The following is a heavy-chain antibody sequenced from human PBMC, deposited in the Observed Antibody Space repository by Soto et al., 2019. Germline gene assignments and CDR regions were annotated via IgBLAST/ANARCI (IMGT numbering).Heavy chain of an antibody. V-gene: IGHV3-64D*06. J-gene: IGHJ4*02. Sequence: GGSLRLSCSASGFTFSIYAMHWVRQAPGKGLEYVSSIISNGGSTHFADSVKGRFTISRDNSKNTQYLQMSSLRADDTAVYYCVKGEYYYDSSGYYPFDYWGQGTLVTVSS. CDR2: IISNGGST. D-gene: IGHD3-22*01. CDR1: GFTFSIYA. CDR3: VKGEYYYDSSGYYPFDY.